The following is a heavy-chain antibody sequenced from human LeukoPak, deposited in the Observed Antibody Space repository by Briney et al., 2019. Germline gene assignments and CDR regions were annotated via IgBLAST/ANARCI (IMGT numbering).Heavy chain of an antibody. V-gene: IGHV1-18*01. CDR2: ISVYNGDA. D-gene: IGHD6-19*01. CDR3: ARHGIAVVDY. Sequence: ASVKVSCKASGYTFTSYGISWVRQAPGQGLEWMGWISVYNGDANYAQKFQGRVTMTTDTSTSTAYMELRSLRSDDTAVYYCARHGIAVVDYWGQGTLVTVSS. CDR1: GYTFTSYG. J-gene: IGHJ4*02.